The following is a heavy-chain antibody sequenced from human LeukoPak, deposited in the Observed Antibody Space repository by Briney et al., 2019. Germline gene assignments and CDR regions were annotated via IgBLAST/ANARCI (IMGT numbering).Heavy chain of an antibody. J-gene: IGHJ4*02. V-gene: IGHV4-59*01. CDR3: AREGPPSSDSSGYYYGGGVFFDY. CDR2: IYYSGST. Sequence: SETLSLTCTVSGGSISSYYWSWIRQPPGKGLEWIGYIYYSGSTNYNPSLKSRVTISVDTSKNQFSLKLSSVTAADTAVYYCAREGPPSSDSSGYYYGGGVFFDYWGQGTLVTVSS. D-gene: IGHD3-22*01. CDR1: GGSISSYY.